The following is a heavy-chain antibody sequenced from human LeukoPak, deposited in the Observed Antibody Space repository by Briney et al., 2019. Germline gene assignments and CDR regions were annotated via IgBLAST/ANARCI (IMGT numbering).Heavy chain of an antibody. J-gene: IGHJ4*02. V-gene: IGHV3-23*01. D-gene: IGHD3-3*01. Sequence: PGGSLRLSCAASGFTFSNYAMSWVRQAPGKGLEWVSAISGSGANTHYADSVKGRFTISRDNSKNTVYLQMNSLRAEDTAVYYCAKDCRGGGLIFGVVIGFDYWGQGILVTVSS. CDR1: GFTFSNYA. CDR2: ISGSGANT. CDR3: AKDCRGGGLIFGVVIGFDY.